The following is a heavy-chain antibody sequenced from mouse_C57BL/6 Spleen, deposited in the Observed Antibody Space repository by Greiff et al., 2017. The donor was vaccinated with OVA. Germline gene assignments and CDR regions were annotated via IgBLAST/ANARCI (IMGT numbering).Heavy chain of an antibody. CDR1: GYTFTDYN. Sequence: VQLKQSGPELVKPGASVKMSCKASGYTFTDYNMHWVKQSHGKSLEWIGYINPNNGGTSYNQKFKGKATLTVNKSSSTAYMELRSLTSEDSAVYYCARRSYYSNGYFDVWGTGTTVTVSS. CDR3: ARRSYYSNGYFDV. J-gene: IGHJ1*03. D-gene: IGHD2-5*01. V-gene: IGHV1-22*01. CDR2: INPNNGGT.